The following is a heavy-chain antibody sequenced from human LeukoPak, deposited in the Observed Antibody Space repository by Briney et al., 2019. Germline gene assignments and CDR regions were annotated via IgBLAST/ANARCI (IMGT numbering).Heavy chain of an antibody. V-gene: IGHV3-23*01. CDR3: AKGGGPYHLPTDY. CDR1: GFNFSSYA. CDR2: ITSGGNT. J-gene: IGHJ4*02. D-gene: IGHD2-2*01. Sequence: GGSLRLSCAASGFNFSSYAMNWVRQAPGKGLEWVSAITSGGNTYYADSVKGRFTISRDSSKNTLYLQMNSLRSEDTAVYYCAKGGGPYHLPTDYWGQGTLVTVSS.